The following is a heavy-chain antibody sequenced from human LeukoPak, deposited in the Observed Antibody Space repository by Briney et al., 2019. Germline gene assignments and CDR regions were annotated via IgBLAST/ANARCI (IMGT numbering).Heavy chain of an antibody. J-gene: IGHJ4*02. CDR2: IYTIGST. V-gene: IGHV4-4*07. Sequence: SETLSLTCTASAASISSYYWSWIRQPAGKGLEWIGRIYTIGSTNYNPSLKSRVTMSVATSKNQLSLKLSSVTAADTAIYDCARQWGHANNSACYTMIAYGVDYWGQGTLVTVSS. D-gene: IGHD3-22*01. CDR3: ARQWGHANNSACYTMIAYGVDY. CDR1: AASISSYY.